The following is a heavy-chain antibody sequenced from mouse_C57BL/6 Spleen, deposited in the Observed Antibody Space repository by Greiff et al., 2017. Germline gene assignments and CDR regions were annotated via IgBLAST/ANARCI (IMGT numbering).Heavy chain of an antibody. D-gene: IGHD2-4*01. J-gene: IGHJ2*01. CDR1: GYAFTNYL. CDR3: ATPYDYDDY. CDR2: INPGSGGT. V-gene: IGHV1-54*01. Sequence: QVQLKQSGAELVRPGTSVKVSCKASGYAFTNYLIEWVKQRPGQGLEWIGVINPGSGGTNYNEKFKGKATLTADKSSSTAYMQLSSLTSEDSAVYFCATPYDYDDYWGQGTTLTVSS.